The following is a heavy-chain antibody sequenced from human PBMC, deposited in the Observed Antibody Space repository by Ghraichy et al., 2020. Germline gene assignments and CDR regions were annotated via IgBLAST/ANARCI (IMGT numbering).Heavy chain of an antibody. CDR1: GFTFSTYA. CDR3: GKGMTGYCSGDDCRAYDP. J-gene: IGHJ5*02. V-gene: IGHV3-23*01. D-gene: IGHD2-15*01. CDR2: ISGSGAGT. Sequence: GESLNISCAASGFTFSTYAMSWVRQAPGKGLEWVSAISGSGAGTFYADAVKGRFTISRDNSENMLYLQMNSLRAEDTAIYYCGKGMTGYCSGDDCRAYDPWGQGTLVTVSS.